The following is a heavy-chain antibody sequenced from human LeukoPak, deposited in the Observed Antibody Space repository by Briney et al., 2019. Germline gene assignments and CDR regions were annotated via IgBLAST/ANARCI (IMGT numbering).Heavy chain of an antibody. D-gene: IGHD4-23*01. CDR3: ARGPNKSDGGNSGSAWFDP. J-gene: IGHJ5*02. V-gene: IGHV1-8*01. CDR2: MNPNSGNT. Sequence: ASVKVSCKASGYTFTTYDINWVRQATGQGLEWMGWMNPNSGNTGYAQEFQGRFTMTRNNSLRTAYMELSSLRSEDTAVYYCARGPNKSDGGNSGSAWFDPWGQGTLVTVSS. CDR1: GYTFTTYD.